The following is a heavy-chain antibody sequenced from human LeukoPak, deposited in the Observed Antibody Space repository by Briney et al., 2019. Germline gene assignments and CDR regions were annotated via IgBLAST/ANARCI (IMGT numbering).Heavy chain of an antibody. V-gene: IGHV4-59*01. J-gene: IGHJ4*02. Sequence: PSETLSLTCTVSGGSFSSSYWSWIRQPPGKGLEWIGYIYYSGSTNYNPSLKSRVTISVDTSKNQFSLKLSSVTAADTAVYYCASYHYDSSGYFPFDYWGQGTLVTVSS. D-gene: IGHD3-22*01. CDR1: GGSFSSSY. CDR2: IYYSGST. CDR3: ASYHYDSSGYFPFDY.